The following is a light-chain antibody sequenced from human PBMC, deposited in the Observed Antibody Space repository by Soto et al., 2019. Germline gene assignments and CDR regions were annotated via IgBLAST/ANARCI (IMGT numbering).Light chain of an antibody. Sequence: EIVMTQSPATLSVSPGERAPLSCRASQSLSSNLAWYQQCPGQAPRLLIYGASTRAAGIPARFSGSGSGTVFTLTIRSLRSEYFANYFCQQYSDWPLTFGGGTKVEIK. CDR1: QSLSSN. CDR3: QQYSDWPLT. V-gene: IGKV3-15*01. CDR2: GAS. J-gene: IGKJ4*01.